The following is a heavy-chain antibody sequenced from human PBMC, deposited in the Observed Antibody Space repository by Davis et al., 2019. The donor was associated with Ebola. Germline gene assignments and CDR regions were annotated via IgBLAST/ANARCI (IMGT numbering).Heavy chain of an antibody. CDR1: GYTFIGYY. CDR3: ARDRAGTAYMDV. J-gene: IGHJ6*03. Sequence: ASVKVSCKASGYTFIGYYIHWVRQAPGQGLEWMGWTNPNNGDTNYPQKFQGRVTMTRGTSISTAYMELSRLRSDDTAVYYCARDRAGTAYMDVWGKGTTVTVSS. D-gene: IGHD1-7*01. V-gene: IGHV1-2*02. CDR2: TNPNNGDT.